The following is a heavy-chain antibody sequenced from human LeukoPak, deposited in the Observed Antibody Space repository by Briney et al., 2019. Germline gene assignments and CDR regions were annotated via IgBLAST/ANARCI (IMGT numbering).Heavy chain of an antibody. Sequence: SETLSLTCAAYGGSFSGYYWSWIRQPPGKGLEWIGEINHSGSTNYNPSLKSRVTISVDTSKNQFSLKLSSVTAADTAVYYCARGWTTVTTPLDYWGQGTLVTVSS. V-gene: IGHV4-34*01. J-gene: IGHJ4*02. D-gene: IGHD4-17*01. CDR1: GGSFSGYY. CDR3: ARGWTTVTTPLDY. CDR2: INHSGST.